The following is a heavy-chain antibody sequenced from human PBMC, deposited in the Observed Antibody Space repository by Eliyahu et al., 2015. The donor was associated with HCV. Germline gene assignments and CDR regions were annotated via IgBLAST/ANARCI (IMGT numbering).Heavy chain of an antibody. CDR1: GYTFTSYY. Sequence: QVQLVQSGAEVKKPGASVKVSCKASGYTFTSYYMHWVRQAPGQGLEWMGIINPSGGSTSYAQEVAGQSHHDQGHVHARSLHVALQPLRSEDTAVYYCARDGDYYDSSGYPAYWGQGTLVTVSS. J-gene: IGHJ4*02. CDR2: INPSGGST. V-gene: IGHV1-46*04. CDR3: ARDGDYYDSSGYPAY. D-gene: IGHD3-22*01.